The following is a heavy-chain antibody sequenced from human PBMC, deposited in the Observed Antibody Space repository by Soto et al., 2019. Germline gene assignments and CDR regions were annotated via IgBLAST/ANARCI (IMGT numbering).Heavy chain of an antibody. CDR1: GFSISDYE. CDR2: ISGSGSTV. V-gene: IGHV3-48*03. J-gene: IGHJ4*02. D-gene: IGHD6-19*01. Sequence: DVQLVESGGDRAQPGGSLRLSCAASGFSISDYEMNWVRQAPGKGLEWVSYISGSGSTVYYADSVKGRFTISRDNAKNSVFLQINTLRVEDAASYYCARNPSGQWVVQLYCDLWGQGTLVTVSS. CDR3: ARNPSGQWVVQLYCDL.